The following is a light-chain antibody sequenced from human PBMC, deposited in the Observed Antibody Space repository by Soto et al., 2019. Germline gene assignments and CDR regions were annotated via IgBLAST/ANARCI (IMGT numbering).Light chain of an antibody. CDR2: DAS. V-gene: IGKV3-11*01. CDR1: QSVSGY. CDR3: QQRSNWPPSLT. J-gene: IGKJ4*01. Sequence: EIVLTHSPSTLSLSPVERATLSCSASQSVSGYLAWYQQKPGRAPRLLIYDASNRATGIPARFSGSGSGTDFTLTISSLEPEDFAVYYCQQRSNWPPSLTFGGGTKVDI.